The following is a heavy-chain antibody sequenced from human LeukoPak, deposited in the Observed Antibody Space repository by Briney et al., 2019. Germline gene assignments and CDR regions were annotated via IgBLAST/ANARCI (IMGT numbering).Heavy chain of an antibody. CDR3: ARSITMVRGVIDY. V-gene: IGHV3-11*01. J-gene: IGHJ4*02. Sequence: GRSLRLSCAASGFTFSDYYMSWIRQAPGKGLEWVSYISSSGSTIYYADSVKGRFTISRDNAKNSLYLQMNSLRAEDTAVYYCARSITMVRGVIDYWGQGTLVTVSS. D-gene: IGHD3-10*01. CDR1: GFTFSDYY. CDR2: ISSSGSTI.